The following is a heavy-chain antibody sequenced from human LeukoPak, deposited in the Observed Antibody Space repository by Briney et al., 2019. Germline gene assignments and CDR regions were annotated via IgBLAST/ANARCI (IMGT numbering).Heavy chain of an antibody. CDR3: AKKGYYDGSGYYMYYFDH. Sequence: GGSLRLSCSASGFTFSSFGMHWVRQAPGKGLEWVTLMSYDGNNKYSANSVRGRFSISRDNSKNTLYLQMNSLRAEDTAVYYCAKKGYYDGSGYYMYYFDHWGQGTLVTVSS. J-gene: IGHJ4*02. CDR2: MSYDGNNK. D-gene: IGHD3-22*01. CDR1: GFTFSSFG. V-gene: IGHV3-30*18.